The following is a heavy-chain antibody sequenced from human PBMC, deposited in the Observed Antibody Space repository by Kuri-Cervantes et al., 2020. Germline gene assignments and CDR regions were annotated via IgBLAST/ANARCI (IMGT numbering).Heavy chain of an antibody. J-gene: IGHJ4*02. CDR3: ARASLGGYYFDY. CDR1: GYTFSNFY. Sequence: ASVKVSCKASGYTFSNFYMHWVRQAPGQGLEWMGVISPSGDSIRYAQKFQGRVTTTRDTSTSTVYMELSSLRSEDTAVYYCARASLGGYYFDYWGQGTLVTVSS. D-gene: IGHD3-10*01. V-gene: IGHV1-46*01. CDR2: ISPSGDSI.